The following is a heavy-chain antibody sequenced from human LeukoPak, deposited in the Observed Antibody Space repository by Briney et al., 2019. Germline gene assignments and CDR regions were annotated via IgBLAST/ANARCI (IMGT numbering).Heavy chain of an antibody. J-gene: IGHJ3*02. D-gene: IGHD7-27*01. CDR1: GYTFTGYY. Sequence: SVKVSCKASGYTFTGYYMHWVRQAPGQGLEWMGRIIPILGIANYAQKFQGRVTITADKSTSTAYMELSSLRSEDTAVYYCARIWVDAFDIWGQGTMVTVSS. CDR2: IIPILGIA. V-gene: IGHV1-69*02. CDR3: ARIWVDAFDI.